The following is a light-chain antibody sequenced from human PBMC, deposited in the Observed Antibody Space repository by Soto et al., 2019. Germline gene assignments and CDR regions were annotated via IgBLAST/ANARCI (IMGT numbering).Light chain of an antibody. V-gene: IGLV7-46*01. CDR3: SLSYSGAWV. J-gene: IGLJ3*02. Sequence: QAVVTQEPSLTVSPGGAVTLTCGSSTGAVTSGHYPYWFQQKPGQGPRALISDASNKHSWTPARFSGSLLGGKAALTLSGAQPEDEAEYDCSLSYSGAWVFGGGTKHTVL. CDR1: TGAVTSGHY. CDR2: DAS.